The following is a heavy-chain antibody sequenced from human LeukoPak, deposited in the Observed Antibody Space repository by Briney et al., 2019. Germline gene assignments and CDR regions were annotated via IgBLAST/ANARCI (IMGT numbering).Heavy chain of an antibody. D-gene: IGHD1-26*01. CDR2: IGGGGEYT. CDR1: GFTFSSYA. V-gene: IGHV3-23*01. CDR3: AKVLSGSQDY. J-gene: IGHJ4*02. Sequence: GGSLRLSCAVSGFTFSSYAMSWVRQAPGRGLEWVSTIGGGGEYTYYADSVKGRFIISRDNSKNTFYLQMKSLRAEDTAVYYCAKVLSGSQDYWGQGTLVTVFS.